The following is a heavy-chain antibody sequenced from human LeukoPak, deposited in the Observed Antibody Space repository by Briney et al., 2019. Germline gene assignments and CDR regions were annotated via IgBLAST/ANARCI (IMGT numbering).Heavy chain of an antibody. CDR1: GFTFSSYG. CDR2: ISDDGSNK. CDR3: AKEGLRITRFFDI. J-gene: IGHJ3*02. V-gene: IGHV3-30*18. Sequence: GGSLRLSCAASGFTFSSYGMHWVRQAPGKGLEWVAVISDDGSNKYYADSVKGRFTISRGNSKNTLYLQMNSLRAEDTAVYYCAKEGLRITRFFDIWGQGTMVTVSS. D-gene: IGHD3-3*01.